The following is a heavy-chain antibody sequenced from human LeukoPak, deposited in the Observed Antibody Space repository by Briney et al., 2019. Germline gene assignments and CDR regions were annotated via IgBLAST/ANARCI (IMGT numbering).Heavy chain of an antibody. CDR2: ISYDGSNK. Sequence: GGSLRLSCAASGFTFSSYAMHWVRQAPGKGLEWVAVISYDGSNKYYADSVKGRFTISRDNSKNTLYLQMNSLRAEDTAVYYCARSSYYDYVWGSYRPGAFDIWGRGTMVTVSS. D-gene: IGHD3-16*02. CDR1: GFTFSSYA. V-gene: IGHV3-30*04. J-gene: IGHJ3*02. CDR3: ARSSYYDYVWGSYRPGAFDI.